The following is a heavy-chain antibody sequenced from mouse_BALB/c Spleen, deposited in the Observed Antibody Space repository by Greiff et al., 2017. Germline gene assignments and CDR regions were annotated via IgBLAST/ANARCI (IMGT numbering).Heavy chain of an antibody. V-gene: IGHV3-2*02. J-gene: IGHJ4*01. D-gene: IGHD2-14*01. CDR1: GYSITSDYA. CDR3: ARDYRYSDY. Sequence: EVKLQESGPGLVKPSQSLSLTCTVTGYSITSDYAWNWIRQFPGNKLEWMGYISYSGSTSYNPSLKSRISITRDTSKNQFFLQLNSVTTEDTATYYCARDYRYSDYWGQGTSVTVSS. CDR2: ISYSGST.